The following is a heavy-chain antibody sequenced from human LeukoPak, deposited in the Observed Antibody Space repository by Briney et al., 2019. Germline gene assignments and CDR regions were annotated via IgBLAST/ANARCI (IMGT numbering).Heavy chain of an antibody. D-gene: IGHD6-13*01. J-gene: IGHJ4*02. CDR3: ARQQPGYYFDY. Sequence: SETLSLTCPVSGGSISSYYWSWIRQPPGQGLEWIGYIFYSGSTNYNPSLKSRVTISLDTSKKQFSLNLSSVTAADTAVYYCARQQPGYYFDYWGQGTLITVSS. V-gene: IGHV4-59*08. CDR2: IFYSGST. CDR1: GGSISSYY.